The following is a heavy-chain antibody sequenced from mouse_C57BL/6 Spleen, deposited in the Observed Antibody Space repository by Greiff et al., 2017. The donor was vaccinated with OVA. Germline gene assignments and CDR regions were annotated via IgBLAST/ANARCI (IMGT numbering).Heavy chain of an antibody. D-gene: IGHD2-4*01. CDR2: IDPSSGGT. Sequence: QVQLQQPGAELVKPGASVKLSCKASGYTFTSYWMHWVKQRPGRGLEWIGRIDPSSGGTKYNEKFKSKATLTVDKPSSTAYMQLSSLTSEDSAVYYCARNYDCDGAWFAYWGQGTLVTVSA. J-gene: IGHJ3*01. CDR3: ARNYDCDGAWFAY. V-gene: IGHV1-72*01. CDR1: GYTFTSYW.